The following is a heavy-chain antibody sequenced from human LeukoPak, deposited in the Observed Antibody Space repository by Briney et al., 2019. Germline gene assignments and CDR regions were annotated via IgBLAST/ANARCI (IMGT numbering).Heavy chain of an antibody. CDR3: VKDVGVGASYFDI. J-gene: IGHJ4*02. D-gene: IGHD1-26*01. V-gene: IGHV3-30*02. CDR2: IRYDGSDT. Sequence: GGSLRLSCVQPGYTFRACGMHWVRHSPDEGVEWVAYIRYDGSDTQYIDSVKGRITIARDNPKESLYLQMTSLSHDDTAVYFCVKDVGVGASYFDIWGQGTLVAVSS. CDR1: GYTFRACG.